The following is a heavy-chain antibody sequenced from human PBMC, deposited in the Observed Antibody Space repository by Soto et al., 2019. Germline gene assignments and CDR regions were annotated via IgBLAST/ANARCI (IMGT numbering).Heavy chain of an antibody. Sequence: ASVKVSCKASGYTFTSYGISWVRQAPGQGLEWMGWISAYNGNTNYAQKLQGRVTMTTDTSTSTAYMELRSLRSDETAVYYCGINGGGDYCYYGMDVWGQGTTVTVSS. V-gene: IGHV1-18*01. CDR3: GINGGGDYCYYGMDV. J-gene: IGHJ6*02. CDR2: ISAYNGNT. CDR1: GYTFTSYG. D-gene: IGHD2-8*01.